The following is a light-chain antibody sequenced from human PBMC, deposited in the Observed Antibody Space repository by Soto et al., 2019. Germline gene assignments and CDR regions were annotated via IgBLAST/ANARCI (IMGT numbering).Light chain of an antibody. Sequence: EIVVTQSPGTLSLSPGERATLSCRARQSVRSNYLAWYQQKPGQAPRLLIYGASTRATGIPDRFSGSGSGTDFTLTISRLEPEDFAVYYCQQYGSSSVFGGGTKVEIK. J-gene: IGKJ4*01. CDR2: GAS. CDR3: QQYGSSSV. V-gene: IGKV3-20*01. CDR1: QSVRSNY.